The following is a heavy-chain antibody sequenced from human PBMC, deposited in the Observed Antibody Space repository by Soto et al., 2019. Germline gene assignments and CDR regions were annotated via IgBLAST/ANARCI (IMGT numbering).Heavy chain of an antibody. Sequence: EVQLVESGGGLVQPGGSLRLSCAASGFTFSSYWMHWVRQAPGKGLVWVSRSNSDGSSTSYADSVKGRFTISRDNAKNTLYLQMNSLRAEDTAVYYCARDPFSYGGNSGGDYYYGMDVWGQGTTVTVSS. CDR2: SNSDGSST. CDR3: ARDPFSYGGNSGGDYYYGMDV. CDR1: GFTFSSYW. J-gene: IGHJ6*02. V-gene: IGHV3-74*01. D-gene: IGHD4-17*01.